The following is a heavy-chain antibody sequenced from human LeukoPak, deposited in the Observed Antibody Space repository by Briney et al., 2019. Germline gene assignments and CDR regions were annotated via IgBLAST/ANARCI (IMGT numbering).Heavy chain of an antibody. Sequence: GGSLRLSCAASGFTFSDYYMSWIRQAPGKGLEWVSYISNSGGATNYGDSVRGRFTISRDNSKNSLYQEMNSLRAEDTAIHYCARESYYGSGTYFNFDYWGQGILVTVSS. CDR3: ARESYYGSGTYFNFDY. CDR2: ISNSGGAT. D-gene: IGHD3-10*01. V-gene: IGHV3-11*01. CDR1: GFTFSDYY. J-gene: IGHJ4*02.